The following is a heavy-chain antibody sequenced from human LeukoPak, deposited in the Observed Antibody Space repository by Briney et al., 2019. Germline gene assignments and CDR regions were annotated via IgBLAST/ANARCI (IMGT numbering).Heavy chain of an antibody. CDR1: GFTFSSYG. D-gene: IGHD5-18*01. V-gene: IGHV3-33*01. CDR3: ARGEYSYGYYFDY. Sequence: PGRSLRLSCAASGFTFSSYGMHWVRQAPGKGLEWVAVIWYDGSNKYYADSVKGRFTISRDNSKNTLYLQMNSLRAEDTAVYYCARGEYSYGYYFDYWGQGTLVTVSS. J-gene: IGHJ4*02. CDR2: IWYDGSNK.